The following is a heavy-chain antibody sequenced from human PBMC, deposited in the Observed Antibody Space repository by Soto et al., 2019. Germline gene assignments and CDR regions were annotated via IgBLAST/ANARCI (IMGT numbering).Heavy chain of an antibody. D-gene: IGHD3-16*01. CDR2: IKSKPDGGTI. J-gene: IGHJ4*02. V-gene: IGHV3-15*07. CDR3: CTGYVLDY. CDR1: GFTFSNAW. Sequence: EVQLVESGGGLVPPGGSLRLSCAGYGFTFSNAWMNWVRQAPGKGLEWVGRIKSKPDGGTIEYAAPVKGRFTISRDDSRNTVSLQMNSLKTEDTAVYYCCTGYVLDYWGQGTLVTVSS.